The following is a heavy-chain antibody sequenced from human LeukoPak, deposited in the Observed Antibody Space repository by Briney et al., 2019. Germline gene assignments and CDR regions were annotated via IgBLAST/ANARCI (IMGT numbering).Heavy chain of an antibody. D-gene: IGHD5-18*01. J-gene: IGHJ4*02. V-gene: IGHV3-15*07. CDR2: IKSKTDGGTT. CDR1: GFTFSNAW. CDR3: ARSPRGYSYGVNFDY. Sequence: GGSLRLSCAASGFTFSNAWMNWVRKAPGKGLEWVGRIKSKTDGGTTDYAAPVKGRFTISRDDSKNTLYLQMSSLRAEDTAVYYCARSPRGYSYGVNFDYWGQGTLVTVSS.